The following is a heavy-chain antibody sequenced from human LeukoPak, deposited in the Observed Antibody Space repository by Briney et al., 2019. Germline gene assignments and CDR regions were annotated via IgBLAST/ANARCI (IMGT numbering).Heavy chain of an antibody. CDR3: ARDDWEY. J-gene: IGHJ4*02. Sequence: GGSLRLSCVASGFIFSNYNMNWVRQAPGKGLEWVSYISRSSGIIYYADSVKGRFAISRDNAKNSLYLQMNSLRAEDTAVYYCARDDWEYWGQGTLVTDSS. V-gene: IGHV3-48*01. CDR2: ISRSSGII. D-gene: IGHD2-21*01. CDR1: GFIFSNYN.